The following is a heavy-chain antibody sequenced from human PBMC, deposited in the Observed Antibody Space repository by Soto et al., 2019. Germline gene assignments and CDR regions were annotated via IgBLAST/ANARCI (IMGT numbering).Heavy chain of an antibody. CDR3: ARETASWYYYYMDV. J-gene: IGHJ6*03. CDR2: IIPILGIA. Sequence: QVQLVQSGAEVKKPGSSVKVSCKASGGTFSSYTISWVRQAPGQGLAWMGRIIPILGIANYAQKFQGRVTITADKSTSTAYMELSSLRSEDTAVYYCARETASWYYYYMDVWGKGTTVTVSS. CDR1: GGTFSSYT. V-gene: IGHV1-69*08.